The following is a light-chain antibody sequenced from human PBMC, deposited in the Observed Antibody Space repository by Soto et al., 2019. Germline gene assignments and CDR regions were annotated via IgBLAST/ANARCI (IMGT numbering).Light chain of an antibody. V-gene: IGLV2-14*03. CDR3: CSYTTSNTRQIV. J-gene: IGLJ1*01. CDR2: DVS. CDR1: SSDVCGYNY. Sequence: QSVLTQPASASGSPGQSITTSCTGTSSDVCGYNYVSWYQHHPGKAPKLMIYDVSNRPSGVSNRFSGSKSGNTASLTISGLQPEDEADYYCCSYTTSNTRQIVFGTGTKVTVL.